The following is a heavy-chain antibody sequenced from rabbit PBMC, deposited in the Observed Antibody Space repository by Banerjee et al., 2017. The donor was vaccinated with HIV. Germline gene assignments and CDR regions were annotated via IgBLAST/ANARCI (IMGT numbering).Heavy chain of an antibody. CDR1: AFSFSNKYV. J-gene: IGHJ4*01. Sequence: QEQLEESGGDLVKPEGSLTLTCTASAFSFSNKYVMCWVRQAPGKGLEWIAYIYAGSSGSTYYASWAKGRFTISKTSSTTLTLQMTSLTAADTATYFCARDLAGVIGWNFNLWGQGTLVT. D-gene: IGHD4-1*01. CDR2: IYAGSSGST. CDR3: ARDLAGVIGWNFNL. V-gene: IGHV1S45*01.